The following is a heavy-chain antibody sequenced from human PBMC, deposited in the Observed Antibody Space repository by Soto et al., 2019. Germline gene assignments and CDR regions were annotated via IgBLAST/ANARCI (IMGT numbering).Heavy chain of an antibody. J-gene: IGHJ6*02. V-gene: IGHV4-59*01. CDR2: IYYSGST. CDR1: GGSISSYY. D-gene: IGHD2-21*02. CDR3: ARKHCGGDCYSYYCYGMDV. Sequence: QVQLQESGPGLVKPSETLSLTCSVSGGSISSYYWSWIRQPPGKGLEWIGYIYYSGSTNYNPSLRSRVTISVDTTKNQFSLKLSSVAAADTAVYYCARKHCGGDCYSYYCYGMDVWGQGTTDTVSS.